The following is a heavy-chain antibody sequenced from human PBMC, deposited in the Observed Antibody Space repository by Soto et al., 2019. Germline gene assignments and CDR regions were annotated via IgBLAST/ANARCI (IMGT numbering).Heavy chain of an antibody. Sequence: GGSLRLSCAASGFTFNNYAVSWARQTPGKGLEWVATISASGAYTFYADSVKGRFTISRDNSQNTLFLHMRSLRAGDTATYYCAKEVIAARPYYFDHWGQGTLVTAPQ. CDR2: ISASGAYT. CDR1: GFTFNNYA. CDR3: AKEVIAARPYYFDH. D-gene: IGHD6-6*01. J-gene: IGHJ4*02. V-gene: IGHV3-23*01.